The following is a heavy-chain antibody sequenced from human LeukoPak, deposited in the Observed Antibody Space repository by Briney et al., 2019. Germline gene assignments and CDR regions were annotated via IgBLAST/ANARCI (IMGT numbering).Heavy chain of an antibody. CDR3: ARVYSRDTAYPY. J-gene: IGHJ4*02. CDR2: INSDGSEG. CDR1: GFTFSGFW. V-gene: IGHV3-7*03. D-gene: IGHD5-18*01. Sequence: GGSLRLSCAVSGFTFSGFWMSWSRQAPGKGLEWVASINSDGSEGYYADVVKGRFTISRDNAKNSLYLQINSLRAEDTAVYYCARVYSRDTAYPYWGQGTLVTVSS.